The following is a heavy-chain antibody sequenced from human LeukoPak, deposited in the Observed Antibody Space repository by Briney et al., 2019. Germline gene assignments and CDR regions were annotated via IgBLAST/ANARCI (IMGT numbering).Heavy chain of an antibody. V-gene: IGHV4-4*07. D-gene: IGHD3-22*01. Sequence: SETLSLTCTVSGGSISSYYWSWNRQPAGKGLEWIGRIYTSGSTNYNPSLKSRVTMSVDTSKNQFSLKLSSVTAADTAVYYCARDGRNYYDSSGFVYYGMDVWGQGTTVTVSS. CDR1: GGSISSYY. CDR3: ARDGRNYYDSSGFVYYGMDV. J-gene: IGHJ6*02. CDR2: IYTSGST.